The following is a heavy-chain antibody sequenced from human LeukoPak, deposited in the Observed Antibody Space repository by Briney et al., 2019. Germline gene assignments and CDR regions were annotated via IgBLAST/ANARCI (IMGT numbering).Heavy chain of an antibody. V-gene: IGHV3-21*01. Sequence: GGSLRLSCAASGFTFSSYSMTWVRQAPGKELEWVSSIISSGAYIYYADSVKDRFTISRDNAKNSLYLQMSSLRAEDTAVYYCARVTFGATTNNYYFYHMDVWGKGTSVTVSS. D-gene: IGHD5-24*01. CDR3: ARVTFGATTNNYYFYHMDV. J-gene: IGHJ6*03. CDR1: GFTFSSYS. CDR2: IISSGAYI.